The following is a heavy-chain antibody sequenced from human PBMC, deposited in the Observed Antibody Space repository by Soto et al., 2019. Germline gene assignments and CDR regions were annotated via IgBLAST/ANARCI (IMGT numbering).Heavy chain of an antibody. Sequence: QVQLVQSGAEVKKPGASVTVSCKASGYTFSSSIISWVRQAPGQGLEWMGWISVYSGHTNYAPKFRGRVTVTTDTSTSTANMELRSLRSDDTAVYYCATSPMAARYGNWFDRWGHGTLVTVSS. CDR3: ATSPMAARYGNWFDR. J-gene: IGHJ5*02. CDR2: ISVYSGHT. V-gene: IGHV1-18*04. D-gene: IGHD5-18*01. CDR1: GYTFSSSI.